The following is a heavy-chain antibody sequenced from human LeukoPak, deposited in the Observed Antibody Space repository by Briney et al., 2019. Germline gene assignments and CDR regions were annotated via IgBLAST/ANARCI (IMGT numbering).Heavy chain of an antibody. V-gene: IGHV4-59*08. D-gene: IGHD3-10*01. CDR2: IHYSGST. J-gene: IGHJ4*02. CDR1: GGSISGFH. Sequence: SETLSLTCTVSGGSISGFHWSWIRQPPGKGLEWIGYIHYSGSTDYNPSLKSRVTISVDTSKNQFSLKLSSVTAADTAVYCCTGHLDYYGSGSYEYWGQGTLVTVSS. CDR3: TGHLDYYGSGSYEY.